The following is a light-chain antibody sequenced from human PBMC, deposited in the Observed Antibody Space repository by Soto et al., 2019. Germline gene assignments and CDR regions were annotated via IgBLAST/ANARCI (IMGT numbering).Light chain of an antibody. CDR1: SSDVGGYNY. CDR2: EVS. V-gene: IGLV2-8*01. CDR3: AAWDDSLSGWV. Sequence: QSALTQPPSASGSPGQSVTISCTGTSSDVGGYNYVSWYQQHPGKAPKLMIYEVSKRPSRVPDRFSGSKSGNTASLTVSGLQAEDEAEYYCAAWDDSLSGWVFGGGTKLTVL. J-gene: IGLJ3*02.